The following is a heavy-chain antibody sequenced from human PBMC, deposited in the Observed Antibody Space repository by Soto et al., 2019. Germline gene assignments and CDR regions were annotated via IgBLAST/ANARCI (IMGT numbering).Heavy chain of an antibody. CDR1: GFTFSSYA. V-gene: IGHV3-23*01. J-gene: IGHJ5*02. Sequence: XGSLRLSCTAAGFTFSSYAMSWVRQAPGKGLEWVSAISGSGGSTYYADSVKGRFTISRDNSKNTLYLQMNSLRAEDTAVYYCAQDGRYFDWLELGDPWGQGTLVTVS. CDR2: ISGSGGST. CDR3: AQDGRYFDWLELGDP. D-gene: IGHD3-9*01.